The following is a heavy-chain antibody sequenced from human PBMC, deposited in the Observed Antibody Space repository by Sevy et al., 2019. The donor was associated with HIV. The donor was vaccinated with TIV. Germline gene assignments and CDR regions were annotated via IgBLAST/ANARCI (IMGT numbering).Heavy chain of an antibody. CDR1: GGSFSGYY. Sequence: KQSQTLSLTCAVYGGSFSGYYWSWIRQPPGKGLEWMGEINHSGSTNYNTSLKSRVTISVDTSNNLYSLKLSSVTAADTAVYYCARGGSIAAAGTFDYWGQGTLVTVSS. CDR2: INHSGST. CDR3: ARGGSIAAAGTFDY. V-gene: IGHV4-34*01. D-gene: IGHD6-13*01. J-gene: IGHJ4*02.